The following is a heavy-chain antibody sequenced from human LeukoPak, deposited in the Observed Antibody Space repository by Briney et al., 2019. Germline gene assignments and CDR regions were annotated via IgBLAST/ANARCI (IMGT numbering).Heavy chain of an antibody. CDR1: GYTFTRYY. CDR3: ARDIAVASDFDY. J-gene: IGHJ4*02. Sequence: ASVKVSCKPSGYTFTRYYLHGVRQAPGQGLECMGCINPNSGGTNYVQKFQGRVTMTRDTSISTAYMELSRLRSDDTAVYYCARDIAVASDFDYWGQGTLVAVSP. V-gene: IGHV1-2*02. D-gene: IGHD6-19*01. CDR2: INPNSGGT.